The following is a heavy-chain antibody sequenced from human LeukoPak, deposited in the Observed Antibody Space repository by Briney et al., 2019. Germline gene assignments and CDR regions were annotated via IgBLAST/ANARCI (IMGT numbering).Heavy chain of an antibody. CDR3: AKGRGWLQDLDY. V-gene: IGHV3-30*02. J-gene: IGHJ4*02. CDR2: IRYDGSNK. Sequence: GGSLRLSCAASGFTFSSYGMHWVRQAPGKGLEWVAFIRYDGSNKYYADSVKGRFTISRDNSKNTLYLQMNSLRAEDTAVYYCAKGRGWLQDLDYWGQGTLVTVSS. CDR1: GFTFSSYG. D-gene: IGHD5-24*01.